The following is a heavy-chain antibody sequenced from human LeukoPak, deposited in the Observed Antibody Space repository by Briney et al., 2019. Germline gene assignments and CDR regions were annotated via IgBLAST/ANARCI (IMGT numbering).Heavy chain of an antibody. Sequence: SSQTLSLTCTVSVVSISIGGYYWRWIRQPPGKGLEWIGYIYYSGSTYYNPSLKSRVTISVDTSKNQFSLTLSSVTAADTAVYYCARVDSGAFDIWGQGTMVTVSS. CDR1: VVSISIGGYY. CDR3: ARVDSGAFDI. CDR2: IYYSGST. J-gene: IGHJ3*02. V-gene: IGHV4-30-4*01.